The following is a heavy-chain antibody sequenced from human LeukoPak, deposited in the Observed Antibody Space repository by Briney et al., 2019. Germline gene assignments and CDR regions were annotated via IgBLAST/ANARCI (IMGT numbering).Heavy chain of an antibody. CDR2: IWYDGSNK. Sequence: GGSLRLSCAASGFTFSSYGMHWVRQAPGKGLEWVAVIWYDGSNKYYADSVKGRFTISRDNSKNTLYLQMNSLRAEDTAVYYCARDQQWLVGVSRKNYYYYYGMDVWGQGTTVTVSS. D-gene: IGHD6-19*01. V-gene: IGHV3-33*01. J-gene: IGHJ6*02. CDR1: GFTFSSYG. CDR3: ARDQQWLVGVSRKNYYYYYGMDV.